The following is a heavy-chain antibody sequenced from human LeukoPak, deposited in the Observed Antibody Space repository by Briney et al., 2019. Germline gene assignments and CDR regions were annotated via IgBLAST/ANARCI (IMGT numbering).Heavy chain of an antibody. D-gene: IGHD3-3*01. CDR1: GGSLSSYY. V-gene: IGHV4-59*01. CDR3: ARGGTMVAYYDFWSGSRGFGY. CDR2: IYYSGST. Sequence: SETLSLTCTVSGGSLSSYYWSWIRHPPGQGLEWIGYIYYSGSTNYHPTLKRPVTISVATSKNQFSLKLRSVTAADTAVYYCARGGTMVAYYDFWSGSRGFGYWGQGTLVTVSS. J-gene: IGHJ4*02.